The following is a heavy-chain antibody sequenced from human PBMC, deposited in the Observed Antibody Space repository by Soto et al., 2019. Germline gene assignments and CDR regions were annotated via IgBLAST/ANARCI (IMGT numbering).Heavy chain of an antibody. CDR2: IYYSGST. J-gene: IGHJ4*02. CDR3: ARQNYDILTGYPSYCDY. Sequence: ETLSLTCTVSGGSISSSSYYWGWIRQPPGKGLEWIGSIYYSGSTYYKPSLKSRVTISVDTSKNQFSLKLSSVTAADTALYYCARQNYDILTGYPSYCDYWGQGTLVTVSS. D-gene: IGHD3-9*01. V-gene: IGHV4-39*01. CDR1: GGSISSSSYY.